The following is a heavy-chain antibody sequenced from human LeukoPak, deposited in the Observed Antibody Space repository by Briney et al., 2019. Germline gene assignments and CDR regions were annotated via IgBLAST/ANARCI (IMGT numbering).Heavy chain of an antibody. Sequence: GGSLRLSCAASGFTFSSYRMNWVRQAPGKGLEWVSSISSSSSYIYYADSVKGRFTISRDNAKNSLYLQMNSLRAEDTAVYYCAGGLYYDILTGYYRAYYYYYMDVWGKGTTVTISS. CDR2: ISSSSSYI. J-gene: IGHJ6*03. V-gene: IGHV3-21*01. CDR1: GFTFSSYR. CDR3: AGGLYYDILTGYYRAYYYYYMDV. D-gene: IGHD3-9*01.